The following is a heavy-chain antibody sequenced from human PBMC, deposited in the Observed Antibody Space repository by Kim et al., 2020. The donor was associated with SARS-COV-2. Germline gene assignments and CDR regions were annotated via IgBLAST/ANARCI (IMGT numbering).Heavy chain of an antibody. Sequence: GGSLRLSCAASGFTFSSYSMNWVRQAPGQGLEWVSSISSSSSYIYYADSVKGRSTISRDNAKNSLYLQMNSLRTEDTAVYYCAREIVGATNHYYGMDVWG. CDR1: GFTFSSYS. J-gene: IGHJ6*01. CDR2: ISSSSSYI. V-gene: IGHV3-21*01. D-gene: IGHD1-26*01. CDR3: AREIVGATNHYYGMDV.